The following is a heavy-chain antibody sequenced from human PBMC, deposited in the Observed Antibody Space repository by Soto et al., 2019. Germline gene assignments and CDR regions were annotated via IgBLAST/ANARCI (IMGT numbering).Heavy chain of an antibody. CDR2: ISYDGSET. J-gene: IGHJ4*02. D-gene: IGHD3-10*01. V-gene: IGHV3-30*18. CDR1: CFTFSSFV. Sequence: GGPLTLSFGASCFTFSSFVIRWFRHPPGKGLEWVAVISYDGSETDYADSVKGRFTISRDNSQNTVFLEMGSLRPEDTAVYYCANDPSRNWFGHLGDWGQGTQVTVSP. CDR3: ANDPSRNWFGHLGD.